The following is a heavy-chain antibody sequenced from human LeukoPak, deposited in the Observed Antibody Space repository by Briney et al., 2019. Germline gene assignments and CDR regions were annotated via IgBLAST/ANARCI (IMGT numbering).Heavy chain of an antibody. CDR1: GFTFSSYA. CDR2: ISYDGSNK. V-gene: IGHV3-30*04. J-gene: IGHJ4*02. CDR3: ARDLMGIAYRGAFYY. Sequence: GGSLRLSCAASGFTFSSYAMHWVRQAPDKGLEWVALISYDGSNKYYADSVKGRFTISRDNAKNSLYLQMNSLRAEDTAVYYCARDLMGIAYRGAFYYWGQGTLVTVSS. D-gene: IGHD6-13*01.